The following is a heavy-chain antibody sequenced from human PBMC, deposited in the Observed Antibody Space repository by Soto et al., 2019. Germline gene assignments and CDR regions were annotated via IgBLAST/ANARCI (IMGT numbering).Heavy chain of an antibody. V-gene: IGHV4-39*01. D-gene: IGHD6-19*01. CDR2: MYFSGST. Sequence: PSETLSLTCTVSGASISSSTHYWGWIRQPPGKGLEWIGGMYFSGSTYYNPSLKSRVTISVDTSNNQVSLKLSSVTAADTSVYFCARSMQWLIQSLDHWGQGTLVTVSS. CDR3: ARSMQWLIQSLDH. J-gene: IGHJ4*02. CDR1: GASISSSTHY.